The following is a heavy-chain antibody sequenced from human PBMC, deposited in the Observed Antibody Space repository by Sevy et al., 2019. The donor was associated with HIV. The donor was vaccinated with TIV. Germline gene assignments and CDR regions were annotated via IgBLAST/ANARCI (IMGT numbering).Heavy chain of an antibody. V-gene: IGHV3-64*01. Sequence: GGSLRLSCAASGFTFSSYAMHWVRQAPGKGLEYVSAISSNGGSTYYANSVKGRFTISRDNSKNTLYLQMGCLRAEDMAVYYCARGYSSSIYGMDVWGQGTTVTVSS. J-gene: IGHJ6*02. CDR3: ARGYSSSIYGMDV. CDR1: GFTFSSYA. CDR2: ISSNGGST. D-gene: IGHD6-6*01.